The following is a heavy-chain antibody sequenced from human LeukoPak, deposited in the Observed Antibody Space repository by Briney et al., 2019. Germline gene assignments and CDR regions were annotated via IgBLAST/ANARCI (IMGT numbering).Heavy chain of an antibody. V-gene: IGHV3-48*02. CDR3: ARDDVYAFDI. J-gene: IGHJ3*02. CDR2: ISTYSSTI. Sequence: GGSLRLSCAASGFTFSSFSMNWVRQAPGKGLKGVSYISTYSSTIYYADSVKGRFTISRDNAKNSLFLQMNSLRDEDTAVYYCARDDVYAFDIWGQGTMVTVSS. CDR1: GFTFSSFS.